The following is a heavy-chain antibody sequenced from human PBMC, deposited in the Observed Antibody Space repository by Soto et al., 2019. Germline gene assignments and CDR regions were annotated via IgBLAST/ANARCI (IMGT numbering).Heavy chain of an antibody. CDR2: ISSSSSYI. V-gene: IGHV3-21*04. D-gene: IGHD6-19*01. CDR3: ATSRISIAVAGETEYYFDY. Sequence: GGSLRLSCAASGFTFSSYSMNWVRQAPGKGLEWVSSISSSSSYIYYADSVKGRFTISRDNAKNSLYLQMNSLRAEDTAVYYCATSRISIAVAGETEYYFDYWGQGTPVTVSS. CDR1: GFTFSSYS. J-gene: IGHJ4*02.